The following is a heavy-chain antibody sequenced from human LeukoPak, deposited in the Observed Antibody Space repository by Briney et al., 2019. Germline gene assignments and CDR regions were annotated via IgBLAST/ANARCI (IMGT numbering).Heavy chain of an antibody. J-gene: IGHJ5*02. CDR3: ARQAPSWFDP. V-gene: IGHV4-39*01. CDR2: IYYSGST. Sequence: SETLSLTCTVSGGSIGSSSYYWGWIRQPPGKGLEWIGSIYYSGSTYYNPSLKSRVTISVDTSRNQFSLKLSSVTAADTAVYYCARQAPSWFDPWGQGTLVTVSS. CDR1: GGSIGSSSYY.